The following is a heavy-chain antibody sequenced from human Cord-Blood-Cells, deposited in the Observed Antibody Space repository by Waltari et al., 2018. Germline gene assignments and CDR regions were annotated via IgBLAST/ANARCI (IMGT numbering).Heavy chain of an antibody. CDR3: ARDGVLLWFGELFDY. CDR1: GFPFSRYE. D-gene: IGHD3-10*01. V-gene: IGHV3-48*03. Sequence: EVQLVESGGGLVQPGGSMRVSCAASGFPFSRYEMNWVRQAPGKGLEWVSYISSSGSTIYYADSVKGRFTISRDNAKNSLYLQMNSLRAEDTAVYYCARDGVLLWFGELFDYWGQGTLVTVSS. CDR2: ISSSGSTI. J-gene: IGHJ4*02.